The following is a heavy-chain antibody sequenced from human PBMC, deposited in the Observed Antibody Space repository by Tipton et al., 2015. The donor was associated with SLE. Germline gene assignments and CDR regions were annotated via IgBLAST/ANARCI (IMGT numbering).Heavy chain of an antibody. CDR1: GGSISSYY. J-gene: IGHJ6*03. Sequence: TLSLTCTVSGGSISSYYWSWIRQPPGKGLEWIGYIYYSGSTNHNPSLKSRVTISVDTSKNQLSLKLSAVTAADTAVYYCARNGGNYYIDVWGKGTTVTVSS. V-gene: IGHV4-59*12. D-gene: IGHD3-16*01. CDR3: ARNGGNYYIDV. CDR2: IYYSGST.